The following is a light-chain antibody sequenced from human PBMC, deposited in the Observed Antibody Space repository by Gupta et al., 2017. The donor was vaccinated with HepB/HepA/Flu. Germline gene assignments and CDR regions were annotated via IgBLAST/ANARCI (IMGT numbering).Light chain of an antibody. CDR3: SSYTSSITYV. Sequence: QSALTQPASVSGSPGQSITISCTGTSSDVGAYNYVSWYQQHPGKAPKIMIYDVSDRPSGVSNRFSGSKSGNTASLTISGLQAEDEADYFCSSYTSSITYVFGTGTKVTVL. V-gene: IGLV2-14*01. J-gene: IGLJ1*01. CDR1: SSDVGAYNY. CDR2: DVS.